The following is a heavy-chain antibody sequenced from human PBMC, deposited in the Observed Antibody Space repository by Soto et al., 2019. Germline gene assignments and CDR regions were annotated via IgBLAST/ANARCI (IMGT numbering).Heavy chain of an antibody. CDR3: ARDVNDSSGSQGFDY. CDR1: GDSVSSNNYY. Sequence: SETLSLTCTVIGDSVSSNNYYWSWIRQRPGKGLEWIGYIHYSGDSYDNPSLTSRITMSMDVSKNQFSLNLRSVTAADTAIYYCARDVNDSSGSQGFDYWGQGTLVTVSS. V-gene: IGHV4-31*03. CDR2: IHYSGDS. J-gene: IGHJ4*02. D-gene: IGHD3-22*01.